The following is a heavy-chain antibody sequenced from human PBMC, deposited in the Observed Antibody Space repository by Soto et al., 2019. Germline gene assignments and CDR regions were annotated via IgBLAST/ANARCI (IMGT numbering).Heavy chain of an antibody. Sequence: QVQLVQSGAEVKKPGSSVKVSCKASGGTFSSYAISWVRQAPGQGLEWMGGIIPIFGTANYAQKFQGRVTITADESTSTADMELSSLRSEDTAVYYGARWGSGDIWVGELAAYYYYGMDVWGQGTTVTVSS. D-gene: IGHD3-10*01. V-gene: IGHV1-69*01. CDR2: IIPIFGTA. CDR3: ARWGSGDIWVGELAAYYYYGMDV. CDR1: GGTFSSYA. J-gene: IGHJ6*02.